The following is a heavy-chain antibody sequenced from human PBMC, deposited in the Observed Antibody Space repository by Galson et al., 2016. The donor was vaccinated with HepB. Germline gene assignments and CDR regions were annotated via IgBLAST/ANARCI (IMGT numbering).Heavy chain of an antibody. V-gene: IGHV4-30-4*01. Sequence: TLSLTCTVSGGSISSGDYYWSWIRQPPGKGLEWIGYIYYSGSTYHSPSLKSRVTISVDTSKNQFSLKLNSVTAAATAVYYCARGSAFGGVDNWGQGTLVTVSS. J-gene: IGHJ4*02. D-gene: IGHD3-16*01. CDR2: IYYSGST. CDR3: ARGSAFGGVDN. CDR1: GGSISSGDYY.